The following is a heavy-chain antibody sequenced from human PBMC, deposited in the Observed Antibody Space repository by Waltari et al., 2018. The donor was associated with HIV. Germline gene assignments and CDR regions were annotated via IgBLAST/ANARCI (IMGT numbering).Heavy chain of an antibody. CDR1: GFTFNTYS. D-gene: IGHD6-6*01. J-gene: IGHJ4*02. Sequence: EVQLVESGGGLVIPGGSLRLSCAASGFTFNTYSMNWVRQAPGKGLEWVSSISSDSSDIYYPDSLKGRFTVSRDNAKNSLYLQMNSLRAEDTAVYYCARVGGKQLVLNFDYWGQGTLVTVSS. V-gene: IGHV3-21*01. CDR2: ISSDSSDI. CDR3: ARVGGKQLVLNFDY.